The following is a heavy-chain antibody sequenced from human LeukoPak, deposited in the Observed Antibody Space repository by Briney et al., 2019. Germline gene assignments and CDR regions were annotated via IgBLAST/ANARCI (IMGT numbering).Heavy chain of an antibody. CDR3: ARAAYCGGDCYYFDQ. CDR1: GFIFSSYS. V-gene: IGHV3-48*02. J-gene: IGHJ4*02. Sequence: GSLRLSCAGSGFIFSSYSTNWVRQAPGKGREWVSYISTGSTTIYYADSVKGRFTISRDNARNSLYLQMNRLRDEDTAVYYCARAAYCGGDCYYFDQWGQGTLVTVSS. CDR2: ISTGSTTI. D-gene: IGHD2-21*02.